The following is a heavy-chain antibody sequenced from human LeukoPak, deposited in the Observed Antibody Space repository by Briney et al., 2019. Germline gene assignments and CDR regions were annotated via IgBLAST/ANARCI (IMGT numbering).Heavy chain of an antibody. CDR2: ISYDGSNK. J-gene: IGHJ6*02. Sequence: GGSLRLSCVASGFTFSNYGMHWVRQAPGKGLEWVTFISYDGSNKYYAESVKGRFTISRDNSKNAVSLQMSSLRSEDTAVYYCAKDYTGYFGMDVWGQGTTVTVSS. V-gene: IGHV3-30*18. CDR1: GFTFSNYG. CDR3: AKDYTGYFGMDV.